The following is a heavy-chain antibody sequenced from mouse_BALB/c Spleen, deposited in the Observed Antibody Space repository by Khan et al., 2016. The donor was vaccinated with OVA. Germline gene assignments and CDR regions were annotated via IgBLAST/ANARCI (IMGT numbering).Heavy chain of an antibody. CDR1: GYTFTNSW. D-gene: IGHD2-3*01. V-gene: IGHV1-69*02. J-gene: IGHJ3*01. CDR3: TSEGVYWSWFAY. Sequence: VQLKQSGTELVRPGASVKLSCKASGYTFTNSWINWVKQRPGQGLEWIGNIYPSDSYINYNQKFRDKATLTVDKSSTTAYMHLSSPTSEDSAGYNGTSEGVYWSWFAYWGQGTLVTVSA. CDR2: IYPSDSYI.